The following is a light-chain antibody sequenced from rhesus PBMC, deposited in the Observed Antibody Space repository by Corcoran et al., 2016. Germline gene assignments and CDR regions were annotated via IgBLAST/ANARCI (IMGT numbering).Light chain of an antibody. J-gene: IGKJ2*01. Sequence: DIQVTQSPSSLSASVGDRVTITCRASQGINNYLSWYQQRPGKAPKPLLYYASNLETGVPSRFSGSRSGTDYILTIRSLQPEDVATYYCQQYDSPPYSFGQGTRVEIK. V-gene: IGKV1-66*01. CDR3: QQYDSPPYS. CDR1: QGINNY. CDR2: YAS.